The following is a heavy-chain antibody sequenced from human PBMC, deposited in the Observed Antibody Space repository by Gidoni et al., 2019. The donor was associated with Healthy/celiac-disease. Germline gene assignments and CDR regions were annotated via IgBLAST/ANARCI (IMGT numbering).Heavy chain of an antibody. CDR2: ISGSGGST. CDR3: AKDLGQLATSFDY. D-gene: IGHD6-6*01. Sequence: EVQLLESGGGLVQPGGSLILSCAASGFTFSSYAMSWVRQAPGKGLEWVSAISGSGGSTYYADSVKGRFTISRDNSKNTRYLQMNSLRAEDTAVYYCAKDLGQLATSFDYWGQGTLVTVSS. CDR1: GFTFSSYA. J-gene: IGHJ4*02. V-gene: IGHV3-23*01.